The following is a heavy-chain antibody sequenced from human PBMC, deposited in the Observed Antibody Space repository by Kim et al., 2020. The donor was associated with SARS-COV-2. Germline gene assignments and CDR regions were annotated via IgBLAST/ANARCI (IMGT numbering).Heavy chain of an antibody. D-gene: IGHD2-2*02. CDR2: INAGNGNT. CDR3: ARERGSTIPNRYYYYYYGMDV. Sequence: ASVKVSCKASGYTFTSYAMHWVRQAPGQRLEWMGWINAGNGNTKYSQKFQGRVTITRDTSASTAYMELSSLRSEDTAVYYCARERGSTIPNRYYYYYYGMDVWGQGTTVTVSS. J-gene: IGHJ6*02. V-gene: IGHV1-3*01. CDR1: GYTFTSYA.